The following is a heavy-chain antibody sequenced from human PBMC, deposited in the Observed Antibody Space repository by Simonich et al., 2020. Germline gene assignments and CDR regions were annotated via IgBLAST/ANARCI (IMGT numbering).Heavy chain of an antibody. CDR3: AKDLGERITMIVVVIDAFDI. D-gene: IGHD3-22*01. Sequence: GGGLVQPGGSLRLSCAASGFPFSSYAMSWVRPAPGKGLWGASAISGSGGSTYYADSVKGRFTISRDNSKNTLYLQMNSLRAEDTAVYYCAKDLGERITMIVVVIDAFDIWGQGTMVTVSS. CDR2: ISGSGGST. J-gene: IGHJ3*02. V-gene: IGHV3-23*01. CDR1: GFPFSSYA.